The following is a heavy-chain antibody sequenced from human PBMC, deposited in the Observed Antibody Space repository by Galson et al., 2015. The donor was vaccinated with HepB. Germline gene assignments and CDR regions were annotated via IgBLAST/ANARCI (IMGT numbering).Heavy chain of an antibody. CDR3: GRVAAFCSTTNCYTEAADY. V-gene: IGHV1-2*02. D-gene: IGHD2-2*02. Sequence: SVKVSCKASGYTFSDYYIHWVRQAPGQGLEWMGWINPNSGGTKYAQRFQGRVTMTRDTSTNTAYLELRGLRSDDTAVYYCGRVAAFCSTTNCYTEAADYWGQGTLVTVSS. CDR2: INPNSGGT. CDR1: GYTFSDYY. J-gene: IGHJ4*02.